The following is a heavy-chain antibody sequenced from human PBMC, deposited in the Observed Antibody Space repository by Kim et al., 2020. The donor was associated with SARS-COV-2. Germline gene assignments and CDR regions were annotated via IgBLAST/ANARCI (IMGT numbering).Heavy chain of an antibody. CDR2: IYYSGST. CDR1: GGSISSGGYY. V-gene: IGHV4-31*03. D-gene: IGHD6-13*01. J-gene: IGHJ6*02. Sequence: SETLSLTCTVSGGSISSGGYYWSWIRQHPGKGLEWIGYIYYSGSTYYNPSLKSRVTISVDTSKNQFSLKLSSVTAADTAVYYCARDLRTAAAGPLGMDVWGQGTTVTVSS. CDR3: ARDLRTAAAGPLGMDV.